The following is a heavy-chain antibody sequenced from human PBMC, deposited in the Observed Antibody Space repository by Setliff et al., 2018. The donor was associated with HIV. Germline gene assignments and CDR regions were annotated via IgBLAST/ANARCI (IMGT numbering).Heavy chain of an antibody. V-gene: IGHV4-59*01. J-gene: IGHJ3*02. CDR1: NGSLYSYY. CDR3: ARPSRAVAGRGGGVAFDI. D-gene: IGHD6-19*01. Sequence: SETLSLTCSVSNGSLYSYYWSWIRQPPGKGLEWIGYIYSSGNTNYKPSLKNRVTISIDTSKNQFSLKLTSVTAADTALYYCARPSRAVAGRGGGVAFDIWGQGTMVTVSS. CDR2: IYSSGNT.